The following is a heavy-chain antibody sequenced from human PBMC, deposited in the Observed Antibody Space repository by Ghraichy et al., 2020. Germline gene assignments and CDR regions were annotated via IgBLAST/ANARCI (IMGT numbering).Heavy chain of an antibody. CDR2: IHGSGSST. Sequence: ESLNISCAASGFTFSMYAMSWVRQAPGKGLEWVSIIHGSGSSTYYAESVKGRFTISRDNSKNTLYLQMNSLRAEDTAVYYCAKDDAVAGGYLDYWGQGTLVTVSS. V-gene: IGHV3-23*01. CDR3: AKDDAVAGGYLDY. J-gene: IGHJ4*02. D-gene: IGHD6-19*01. CDR1: GFTFSMYA.